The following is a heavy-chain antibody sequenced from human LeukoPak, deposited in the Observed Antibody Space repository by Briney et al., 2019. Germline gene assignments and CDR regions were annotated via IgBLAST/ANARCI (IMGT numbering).Heavy chain of an antibody. CDR3: AREIRSSSSLDYYYYMDV. V-gene: IGHV3-66*02. D-gene: IGHD6-6*01. J-gene: IGHJ6*03. CDR1: GFTVSSNY. CDR2: IYSGGST. Sequence: GSLRLSCAASGFTVSSNYMSWVRQAPGKGLEWVSVIYSGGSTYYADSVKGRFTISRDNSKNTLYLQMNSLRAEDTAVYYCAREIRSSSSLDYYYYMDVWGKGTTVTVSS.